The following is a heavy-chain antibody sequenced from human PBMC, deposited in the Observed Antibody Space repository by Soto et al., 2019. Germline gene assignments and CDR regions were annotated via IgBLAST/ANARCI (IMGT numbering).Heavy chain of an antibody. V-gene: IGHV3-72*01. CDR1: GFTLSDHY. Sequence: PGVSLRLSCAVSGFTLSDHYIDWVRQAPGKGLEWVGRSRDKPQGYSTAYASSVKGRFTTSRDESKNSTYLHMNSLKTEDTAVSYCVRATYFSDSSGYTRCLDYWGQGTRGTVSS. CDR2: SRDKPQGYST. D-gene: IGHD3-22*01. CDR3: VRATYFSDSSGYTRCLDY. J-gene: IGHJ4*02.